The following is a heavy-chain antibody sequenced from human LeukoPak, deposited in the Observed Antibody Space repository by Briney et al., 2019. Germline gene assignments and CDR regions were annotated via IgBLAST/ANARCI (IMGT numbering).Heavy chain of an antibody. CDR2: ISWNSGSI. V-gene: IGHV3-9*01. CDR1: GFTFDDYA. D-gene: IGHD3-9*01. J-gene: IGHJ4*02. CDR3: AKDNYDILTAADY. Sequence: DPGRSLRLSCAASGFTFDDYAMHWVRQAPGKGLEWVSGISWNSGSIGHADSVKGRFTISRDNAKNSLYLQMNSLRAEDTALYYCAKDNYDILTAADYWGQGTLVTVSS.